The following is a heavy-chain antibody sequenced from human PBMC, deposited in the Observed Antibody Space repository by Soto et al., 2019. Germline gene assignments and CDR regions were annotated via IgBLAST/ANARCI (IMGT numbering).Heavy chain of an antibody. V-gene: IGHV4-59*01. D-gene: IGHD3-22*01. CDR2: VSFSGSP. CDR1: GDSISSYY. CDR3: ARSREMYYYDSSGYYAH. J-gene: IGHJ4*02. Sequence: SETLSLTCTVSGDSISSYYWNWIRQPPGKGLEWIGYVSFSGSPSYNPSLKSRVTISVDTSKNQFSLRLSSVTAADTAVYYCARSREMYYYDSSGYYAHWGQGTRVTVS.